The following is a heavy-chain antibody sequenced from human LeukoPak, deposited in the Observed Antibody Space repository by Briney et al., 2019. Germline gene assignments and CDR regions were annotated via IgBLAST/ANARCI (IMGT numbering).Heavy chain of an antibody. D-gene: IGHD3-16*01. CDR1: GGSISNGGYS. CDR2: IYHSGST. Sequence: PSETLSLTCAVSGGSISNGGYSWSWIRQPPGKGLEWIGYIYHSGSTYYNSSLKSRVTISVDTSKNQFSLKLSSVTAADTAVYYCAREGGSYGYSYDYWGQGTLVTVSS. J-gene: IGHJ4*02. V-gene: IGHV4-30-2*01. CDR3: AREGGSYGYSYDY.